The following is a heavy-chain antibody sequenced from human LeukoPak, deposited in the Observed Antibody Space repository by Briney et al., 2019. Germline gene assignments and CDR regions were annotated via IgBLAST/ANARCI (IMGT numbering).Heavy chain of an antibody. V-gene: IGHV4-30-4*08. J-gene: IGHJ6*03. Sequence: SETLSLTCTVSGGSISSGSYYWSWIRQPAGKGLEWIGYIYYSGSTYYNPSLKSRVTISVDTSKNQFSLKLSSVTAADTAVYYCARTGGYYYYMDVWGKGTTVTVSS. CDR1: GGSISSGSYY. D-gene: IGHD1-14*01. CDR3: ARTGGYYYYMDV. CDR2: IYYSGST.